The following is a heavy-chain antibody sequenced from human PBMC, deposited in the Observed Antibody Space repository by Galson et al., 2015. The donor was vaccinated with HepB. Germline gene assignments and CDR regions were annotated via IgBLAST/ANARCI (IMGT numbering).Heavy chain of an antibody. Sequence: SLRLSCAASGFTFSSYGMHWVRQAPGKGLEWVAVIWYDGSNKYYADSVKGRFTISRDNSKNTLYLQMNSLRAEDTAVYYCARGPGRKGYCSSTSCYQVDYCGQGTLVTVSS. D-gene: IGHD2-2*01. CDR2: IWYDGSNK. CDR1: GFTFSSYG. V-gene: IGHV3-33*01. CDR3: ARGPGRKGYCSSTSCYQVDY. J-gene: IGHJ4*02.